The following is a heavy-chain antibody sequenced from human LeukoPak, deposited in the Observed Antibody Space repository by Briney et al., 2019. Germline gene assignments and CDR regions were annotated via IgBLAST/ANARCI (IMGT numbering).Heavy chain of an antibody. J-gene: IGHJ3*02. CDR1: GFTFSSYG. CDR3: ARDGWELPTDI. V-gene: IGHV3-48*01. CDR2: IGSSSRSI. D-gene: IGHD1-26*01. Sequence: GGSLRLSCAASGFTFSSYGMNWVRQAPGKGLEWISYIGSSSRSIYYADSVKGRFTISRDNARNSLYLQMNSLRAEDTAVYYCARDGWELPTDIWGQGTMVTVSS.